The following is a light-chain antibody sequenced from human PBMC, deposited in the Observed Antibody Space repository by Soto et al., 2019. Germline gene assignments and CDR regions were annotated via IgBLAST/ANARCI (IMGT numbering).Light chain of an antibody. V-gene: IGKV3-20*01. CDR1: RKGISSF. Sequence: EIVLPQYPGSLLPPSGERAHIHYQASRKGISSFLARYQQKPGQAPKLLIYGASSLATGVPDRFSGSGSGTDFTLTISSLEPEDFAVYYCQQYCSTSLTFGRGTKVDIK. J-gene: IGKJ1*01. CDR3: QQYCSTSLT. CDR2: GAS.